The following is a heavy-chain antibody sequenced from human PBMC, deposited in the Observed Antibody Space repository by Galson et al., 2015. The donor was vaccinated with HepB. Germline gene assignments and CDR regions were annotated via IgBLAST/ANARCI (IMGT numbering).Heavy chain of an antibody. CDR2: ISSSSSYI. D-gene: IGHD6-13*01. CDR1: GFTFSSYS. J-gene: IGHJ4*02. CDR3: VSAEAGQYFDY. V-gene: IGHV3-21*01. Sequence: SLRLSCAASGFTFSSYSVNWVRQAPGKGLEWVSSISSSSSYIYYADSVKGRFTISRDNAKNSLYLQMNSLRAEDTAVYYCVSAEAGQYFDYWGQGTLVTVSS.